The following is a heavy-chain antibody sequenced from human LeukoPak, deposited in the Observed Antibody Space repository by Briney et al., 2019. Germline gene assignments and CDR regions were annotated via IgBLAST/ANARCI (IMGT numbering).Heavy chain of an antibody. CDR1: GGSISSYY. CDR2: IYYSGST. V-gene: IGHV4-59*01. J-gene: IGHJ3*02. Sequence: PGGSLRLSCTVSGGSISSYYWSWIRQPPGKGLEWIGYIYYSGSTNYNPSLKSRVTISVDTSKNQFSLKLSSVTAADTAVYYCARASYSSGWYVAFDIWGQGTMVTVSS. CDR3: ARASYSSGWYVAFDI. D-gene: IGHD6-19*01.